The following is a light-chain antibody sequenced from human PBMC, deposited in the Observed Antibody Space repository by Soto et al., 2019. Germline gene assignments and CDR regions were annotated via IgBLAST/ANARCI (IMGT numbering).Light chain of an antibody. CDR1: QSVSSSY. CDR3: QQYGNSPQT. CDR2: GVS. Sequence: EIVLTQSPGTLSLSPGERATLSCRASQSVSSSYLAWYQQKPGQAPRLLIYGVSSRATGIPERFSGSGSGTDFTLTISRLEPEDFAVYYCQQYGNSPQTLGQGTKVEIK. J-gene: IGKJ1*01. V-gene: IGKV3-20*01.